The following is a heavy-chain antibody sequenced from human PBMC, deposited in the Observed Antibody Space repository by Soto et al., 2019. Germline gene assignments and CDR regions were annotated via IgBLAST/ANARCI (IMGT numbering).Heavy chain of an antibody. Sequence: PSETLSLTCTVSGGSISSYYWSWVWQPAGKGLEWIGRIYTSGSTNYNPSLKSRVTMSVDTSKNQFSLKLSSVTAADTAVYYCARAGSGSSLYYYYYGMDVWGQGXTVTV. J-gene: IGHJ6*02. V-gene: IGHV4-4*07. CDR1: GGSISSYY. D-gene: IGHD3-10*01. CDR2: IYTSGST. CDR3: ARAGSGSSLYYYYYGMDV.